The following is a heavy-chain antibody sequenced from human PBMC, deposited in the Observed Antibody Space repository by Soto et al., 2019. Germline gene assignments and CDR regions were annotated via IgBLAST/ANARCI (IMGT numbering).Heavy chain of an antibody. Sequence: QVQLQESGPGLVKPSDTLSLTCDVSGSSISSNYWWGWIRQTPGKGLEWIGYIFSTGITYYNPSLKSRDTMSVHTSNSQFSLRLNSVTAVDTAVYYCASKPNSLYYFDFWGQGTLVTVSS. CDR1: GSSISSNYW. CDR3: ASKPNSLYYFDF. D-gene: IGHD5-18*01. V-gene: IGHV4-28*01. J-gene: IGHJ4*02. CDR2: IFSTGIT.